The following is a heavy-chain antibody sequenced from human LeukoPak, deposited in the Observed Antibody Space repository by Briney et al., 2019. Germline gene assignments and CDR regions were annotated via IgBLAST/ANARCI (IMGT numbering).Heavy chain of an antibody. CDR1: GFTFSNYA. J-gene: IGHJ1*01. Sequence: GGSLRLSCAASGFTFSNYAMHWVRQAPGKGLEWVAVISYHGKDKYYADSVKGRFTLSRDNSKNTVYLQMNSLRAEDTAVYYCATRTVAGSGVYLQRWGQGTLVTVSS. V-gene: IGHV3-30*14. CDR2: ISYHGKDK. D-gene: IGHD6-19*01. CDR3: ATRTVAGSGVYLQR.